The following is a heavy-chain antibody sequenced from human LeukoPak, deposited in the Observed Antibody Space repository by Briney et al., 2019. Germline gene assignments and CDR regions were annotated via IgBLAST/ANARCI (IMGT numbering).Heavy chain of an antibody. D-gene: IGHD2-2*01. CDR1: GGSFSGYY. CDR2: INHSGST. V-gene: IGHV4-34*01. Sequence: SETLSLTCAVYGGSFSGYYWSWIRQPPGKGLDWIGEINHSGSTNYNPSLKGRVTISVDTSKNQFSLKLSSVTAADTAVYYCARRGPYQLPPYYYYGMDVWGPGTTVTVSS. CDR3: ARRGPYQLPPYYYYGMDV. J-gene: IGHJ6*02.